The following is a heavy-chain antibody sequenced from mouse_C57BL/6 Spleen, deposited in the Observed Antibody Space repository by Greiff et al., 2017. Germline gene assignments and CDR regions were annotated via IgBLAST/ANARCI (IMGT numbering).Heavy chain of an antibody. CDR1: GYSITSGYY. Sequence: EVQLQQSGPGLVKPSQSLSLTCSVTGYSITSGYYWNWIRQFPGNKLEWMGYISYDGSNNYNPSLKNRISITRDTSKNQFFLKLNSVTTEDTATYYCAREGIYGSTHFDYWGQGTTLTVSS. CDR3: AREGIYGSTHFDY. D-gene: IGHD1-1*01. J-gene: IGHJ2*01. CDR2: ISYDGSN. V-gene: IGHV3-6*01.